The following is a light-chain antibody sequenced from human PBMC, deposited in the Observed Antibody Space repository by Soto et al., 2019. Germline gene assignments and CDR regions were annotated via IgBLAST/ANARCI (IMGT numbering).Light chain of an antibody. CDR3: QQYNTARFT. CDR1: QGISNY. Sequence: DIQMTQSPSSLSASVGDRVTIPCRASQGISNYLAWYQQRPGKAPKLLIYAASTLQSGVPPRFSGSGSGTDFTLTISSLQPEDFAPYSCQQYNTARFTFGPGTKVDIK. CDR2: AAS. V-gene: IGKV1-27*01. J-gene: IGKJ3*01.